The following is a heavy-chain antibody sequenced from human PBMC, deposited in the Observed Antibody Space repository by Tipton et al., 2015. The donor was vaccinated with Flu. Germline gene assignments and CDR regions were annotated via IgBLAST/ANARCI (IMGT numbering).Heavy chain of an antibody. CDR2: IYYSGST. D-gene: IGHD3-22*01. J-gene: IGHJ5*02. Sequence: TLSLTCTVSGGSISYYYWSWIRQPPGKGLEWVGYIYYSGSTNYNPSLKSRVTISVDTSKNQFSLKLTSVTAADTAVYFCAREDFDSREYYPNWFDPWGQGTLVIVSS. V-gene: IGHV4-59*01. CDR1: GGSISYYY. CDR3: AREDFDSREYYPNWFDP.